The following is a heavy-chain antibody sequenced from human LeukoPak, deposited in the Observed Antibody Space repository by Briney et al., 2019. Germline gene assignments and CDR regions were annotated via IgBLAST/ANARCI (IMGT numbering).Heavy chain of an antibody. V-gene: IGHV4-4*02. CDR2: INHSGST. Sequence: SETLSLTCAVSGGSISNSNWWNWVRQPPGKGLEWIGEINHSGSTNYNPSLKSRVTISVDTSKNQFSLKLSSVTAADTAVYYCARGRGASSWYVYWGQGTLVTVSS. D-gene: IGHD6-13*01. CDR3: ARGRGASSWYVY. J-gene: IGHJ4*02. CDR1: GGSISNSNW.